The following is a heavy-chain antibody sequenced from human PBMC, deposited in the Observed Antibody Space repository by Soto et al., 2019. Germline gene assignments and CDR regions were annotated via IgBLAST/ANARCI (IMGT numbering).Heavy chain of an antibody. Sequence: GGSLRLSCAASGFTFSSYAMSLVRQAPGKGLEWVSAISGSGGSTYYADTVKGRFTISRDNSKNTLYLQMNSLRAEDTAVYYCARVSSSWYYFDYWGQGTLVTVSS. J-gene: IGHJ4*02. V-gene: IGHV3-23*01. CDR1: GFTFSSYA. CDR2: ISGSGGST. CDR3: ARVSSSWYYFDY. D-gene: IGHD6-13*01.